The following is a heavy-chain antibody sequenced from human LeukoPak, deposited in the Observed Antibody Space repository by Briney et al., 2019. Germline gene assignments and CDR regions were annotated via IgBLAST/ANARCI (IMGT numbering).Heavy chain of an antibody. CDR3: ARRQGCSTSSCPPDS. CDR1: GYSFNTYW. J-gene: IGHJ4*02. D-gene: IGHD2-2*01. V-gene: IGHV5-51*01. CDR2: IYPGDSDA. Sequence: RGESLKISCRGSGYSFNTYWIGWVRQMPGKGLEWMGIIYPGDSDARYSPSFRGQVTMSADKSINTAYLQWSGLKASDTAMYFCARRQGCSTSSCPPDSWGQGTLVTVSS.